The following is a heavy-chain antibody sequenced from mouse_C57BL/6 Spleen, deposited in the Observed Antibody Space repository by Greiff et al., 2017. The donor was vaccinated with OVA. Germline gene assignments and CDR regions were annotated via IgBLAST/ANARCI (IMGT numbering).Heavy chain of an antibody. J-gene: IGHJ3*01. CDR2: IYPGSGNT. CDR3: ARWGYDYPFAY. D-gene: IGHD2-4*01. CDR1: GYTFTDYY. V-gene: IGHV1-76*01. Sequence: QVQLQQSGAELVRPGASVKLSCKASGYTFTDYYINWVKQRPGQGLEWIARIYPGSGNTYYNEKFKGKATLTAEKSSSTAYMQLSSLTSEDSAVYFCARWGYDYPFAYWGQGTLVTVSA.